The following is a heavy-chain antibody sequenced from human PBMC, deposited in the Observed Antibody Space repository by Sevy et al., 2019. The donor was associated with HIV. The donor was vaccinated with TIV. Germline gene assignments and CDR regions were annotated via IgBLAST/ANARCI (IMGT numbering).Heavy chain of an antibody. V-gene: IGHV3-23*01. Sequence: LSLTCAASGFTFSSYAMSWVRQAPGKGLEWVSAISGSGGSTYYADSVKGRFTISRDNSKNTLYLQMNSLRAEDTAVYYCANGYIYYYYGMDVWGQGTTVTVSS. CDR2: ISGSGGST. J-gene: IGHJ6*02. CDR3: ANGYIYYYYGMDV. D-gene: IGHD5-12*01. CDR1: GFTFSSYA.